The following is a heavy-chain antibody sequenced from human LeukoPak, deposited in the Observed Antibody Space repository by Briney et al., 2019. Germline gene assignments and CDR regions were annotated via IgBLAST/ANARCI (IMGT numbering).Heavy chain of an antibody. CDR1: GYSISSGYY. CDR2: IYYSGST. CDR3: ARVYHYYYYMDV. J-gene: IGHJ6*03. V-gene: IGHV4-38-2*02. Sequence: SETLSLTCTVSGYSISSGYYWGWIRQPPGKGLEWIGNIYYSGSTYYNPSLKSRVTISVDTSRNQFSLKLSSATAADTAVYYCARVYHYYYYMDVWGKRTTVTVSS.